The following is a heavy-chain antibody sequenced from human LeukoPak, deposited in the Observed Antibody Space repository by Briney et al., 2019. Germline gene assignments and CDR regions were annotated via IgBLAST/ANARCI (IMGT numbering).Heavy chain of an antibody. D-gene: IGHD3-9*01. V-gene: IGHV4-34*01. CDR1: GGSFSGYY. CDR2: INHSGST. J-gene: IGHJ4*02. Sequence: SETLSLTCAVYGGSFSGYYWSWIRQPPGKGLEWIGEINHSGSTNYNPSLKSRVTISVDTSKNQFSLKLSSVTAADTAVYYCARVLVVRYFDWLLIGNYFDYWGQGTLVTVSS. CDR3: ARVLVVRYFDWLLIGNYFDY.